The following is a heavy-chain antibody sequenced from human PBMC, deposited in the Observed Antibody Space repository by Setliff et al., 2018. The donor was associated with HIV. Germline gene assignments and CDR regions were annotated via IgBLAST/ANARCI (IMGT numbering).Heavy chain of an antibody. D-gene: IGHD2-15*01. CDR3: ARGSGRFCSGGRCSAFDY. V-gene: IGHV4-39*07. Sequence: SETLSLTCNVSGGSISSGGYYWGWIRQPPGKGLEWIGSIYQTGTTYYNPSLKSRVTISVDTSQNQFSLRLSSVTAADTAVYYCARGSGRFCSGGRCSAFDYWGQGTLVTVSS. CDR2: IYQTGTT. J-gene: IGHJ4*02. CDR1: GGSISSGGYY.